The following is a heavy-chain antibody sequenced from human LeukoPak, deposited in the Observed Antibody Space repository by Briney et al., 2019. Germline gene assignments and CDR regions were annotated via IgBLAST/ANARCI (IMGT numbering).Heavy chain of an antibody. CDR3: ARAHMVRGVTSGWFDP. D-gene: IGHD3-10*01. CDR2: IYHSGST. CDR1: GGSISSSNW. Sequence: SGTLSLTCAVSGGSISSSNWWSWVRQPPGKGLEWIGEIYHSGSTNYNPSLKSRVTISVDKSKNQFSLKLSSVTAADTAVYYCARAHMVRGVTSGWFDPWGQGTLVTVSS. J-gene: IGHJ5*02. V-gene: IGHV4-4*02.